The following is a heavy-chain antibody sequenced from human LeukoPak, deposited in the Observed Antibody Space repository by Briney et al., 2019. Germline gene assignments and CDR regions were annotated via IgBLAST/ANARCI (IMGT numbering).Heavy chain of an antibody. Sequence: EASVKVSCKASGYTFTSYGISWVRQAPGQGLEWMGWISAYNGNTNYAQKLQGRVTMTTDTSTSIAYMELRSLRSDDTAVYYCARAKDSYGYSGFDYWGQGTLVTVSS. CDR2: ISAYNGNT. J-gene: IGHJ4*02. CDR1: GYTFTSYG. V-gene: IGHV1-18*01. CDR3: ARAKDSYGYSGFDY. D-gene: IGHD5-18*01.